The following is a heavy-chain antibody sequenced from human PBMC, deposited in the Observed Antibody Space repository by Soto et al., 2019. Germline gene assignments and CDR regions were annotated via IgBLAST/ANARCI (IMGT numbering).Heavy chain of an antibody. V-gene: IGHV4-31*03. CDR3: ARGDWPTQMDV. J-gene: IGHJ6*02. D-gene: IGHD2-21*01. Sequence: SETLSLTCTVSGGSISGGTYYWSWIRQPPGQGLEWIGYIYFSGSTYYNPSLKSRVIISVDTSKNQFSLRLSSVTAADTAVYYCARGDWPTQMDVWGQRTTVTVSS. CDR2: IYFSGST. CDR1: GGSISGGTYY.